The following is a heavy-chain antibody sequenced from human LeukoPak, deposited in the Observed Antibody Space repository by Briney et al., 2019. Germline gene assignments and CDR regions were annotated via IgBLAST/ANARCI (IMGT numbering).Heavy chain of an antibody. D-gene: IGHD5-18*01. Sequence: PGGSLRLSCAASGFSFNTYWMSWVRQAPGKGLEWEAKIKQDGSEKHYVDSVKGRFTISRDNAKNSLDLQMNSLRAEDTAVYYCVRIVTGGYSYVDCWGQGTLVTVSS. J-gene: IGHJ4*02. CDR2: IKQDGSEK. V-gene: IGHV3-7*01. CDR1: GFSFNTYW. CDR3: VRIVTGGYSYVDC.